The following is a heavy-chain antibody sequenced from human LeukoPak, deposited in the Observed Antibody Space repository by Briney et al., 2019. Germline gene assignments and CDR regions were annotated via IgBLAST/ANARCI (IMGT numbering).Heavy chain of an antibody. CDR2: SNTKTGSP. V-gene: IGHV7-4-1*02. D-gene: IGHD4-23*01. J-gene: IGHJ6*02. CDR1: GYTFTSYA. Sequence: ASVKVSCKASGYTFTSYAMNWVRQAPGQGLEWMGWSNTKTGSPTYAQGFTGRFVFSLDTSVSTAYLQISSLKAEDTAVYYCARPRWAYYYYGMDVWGQGTTVSVSS. CDR3: ARPRWAYYYYGMDV.